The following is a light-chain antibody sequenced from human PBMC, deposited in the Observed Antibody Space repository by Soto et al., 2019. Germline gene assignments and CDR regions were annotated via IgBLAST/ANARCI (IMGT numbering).Light chain of an antibody. J-gene: IGLJ3*02. CDR2: EVS. V-gene: IGLV2-14*01. CDR3: SSYTSSSTLV. Sequence: QSALTQPASVSGSPGQSITISCTGTSSDVGGYNYVSWYQQYPGKAPKLMIYEVSNRPSGVSNRFSGSKSGNTASLTISGLQAEDEADYYCSSYTSSSTLVFGRGTKLTVL. CDR1: SSDVGGYNY.